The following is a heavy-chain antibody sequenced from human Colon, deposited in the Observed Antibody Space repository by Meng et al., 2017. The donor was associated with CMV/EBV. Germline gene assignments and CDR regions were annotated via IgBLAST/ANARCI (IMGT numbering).Heavy chain of an antibody. CDR3: AHSRGHCTSTSCYRWFDS. Sequence: LTTSGVGLGWIRQPPGKALEWLALIYSSNEKRYNPSLEYRLTITRDTSKNQVTLTMTDMYPVDTATYYCAHSRGHCTSTSCYRWFDSWGQGALVTVSS. CDR1: LTTSGVG. D-gene: IGHD2-2*01. V-gene: IGHV2-5*01. J-gene: IGHJ5*01. CDR2: IYSSNEK.